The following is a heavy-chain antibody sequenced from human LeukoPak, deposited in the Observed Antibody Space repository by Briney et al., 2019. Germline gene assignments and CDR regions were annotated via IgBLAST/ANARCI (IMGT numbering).Heavy chain of an antibody. J-gene: IGHJ4*02. D-gene: IGHD3-9*01. CDR3: ARVVTGYDILTGYYTGGFDY. V-gene: IGHV4-31*03. Sequence: PSETLSLTCTVSGGSISSGGYYWSWIRQHPGKGLEWIGYIYHSGSTYYNPSLKSRVTISVDTSKNQFSLKLSSVTAADTAVYYCARVVTGYDILTGYYTGGFDYWGQGTLVTVSS. CDR1: GGSISSGGYY. CDR2: IYHSGST.